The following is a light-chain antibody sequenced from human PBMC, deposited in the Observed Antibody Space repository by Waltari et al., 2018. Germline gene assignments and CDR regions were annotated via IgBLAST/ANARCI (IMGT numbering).Light chain of an antibody. Sequence: QSALTQPASVSGSPGQSITISCPGTTSDVGGFNYFSWYQQHPGKAPNLMIYDVGNRPSGVSNSFSGAKSGNTASLTISGRQAEDEADYYCSSYTSSSTLVFGGGTKLTVL. CDR3: SSYTSSSTLV. J-gene: IGLJ2*01. CDR1: TSDVGGFNY. CDR2: DVG. V-gene: IGLV2-14*03.